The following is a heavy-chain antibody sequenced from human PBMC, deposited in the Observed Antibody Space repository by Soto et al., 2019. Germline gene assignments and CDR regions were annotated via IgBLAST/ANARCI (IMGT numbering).Heavy chain of an antibody. Sequence: GGSLRLSCATSGFILSNYVMHWVRQAPGKGLEYVSSISGNGDSTYYANSVKGRVTITADESTSTAYMELSSLRSEDTAVYYCAREGMTTVVTESGYFDYWGQGTLVTVSS. V-gene: IGHV3-64*01. J-gene: IGHJ4*02. CDR1: GFILSNYV. D-gene: IGHD4-17*01. CDR3: AREGMTTVVTESGYFDY. CDR2: ISGNGDST.